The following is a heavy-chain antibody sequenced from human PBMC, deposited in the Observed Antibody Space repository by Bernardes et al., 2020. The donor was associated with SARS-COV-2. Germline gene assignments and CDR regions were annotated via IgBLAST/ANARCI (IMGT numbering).Heavy chain of an antibody. J-gene: IGHJ4*02. CDR1: GYTFTSYD. Sequence: ASVKVSCKASGYTFTSYDINWVRQATGQGLEWMGWMNPNSGNTGYAQKFQGRVTMTRNTSINTAYMELSSLRSEDTAVYYCARRRNNSGWYAPGSLSYWGQGTLVTVSS. CDR2: MNPNSGNT. D-gene: IGHD6-19*01. CDR3: ARRRNNSGWYAPGSLSY. V-gene: IGHV1-8*01.